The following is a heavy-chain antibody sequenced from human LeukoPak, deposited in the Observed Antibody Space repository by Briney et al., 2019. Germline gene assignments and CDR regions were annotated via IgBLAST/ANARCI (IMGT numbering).Heavy chain of an antibody. CDR2: IYNSETT. Sequence: PSETLSLTCTVSGASISRYYWSWIRQSPGKGLEWIGYIYNSETTNYNPSLKSRVAMSLYTSKSQFSLRLRSVTAADTALYFCAGGGYCSSASCFAPLFDWWGRGILVTVSS. J-gene: IGHJ4*02. CDR1: GASISRYY. V-gene: IGHV4-59*01. CDR3: AGGGYCSSASCFAPLFDW. D-gene: IGHD2-2*01.